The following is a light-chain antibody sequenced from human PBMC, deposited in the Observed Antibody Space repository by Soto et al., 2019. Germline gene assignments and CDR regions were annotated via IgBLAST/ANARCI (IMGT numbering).Light chain of an antibody. J-gene: IGKJ2*01. CDR1: QSVTSRY. CDR3: HQYSTLPHT. V-gene: IGKV3-20*01. Sequence: ENVLTQSPGTLSLSPGERATLSCRATQSVTSRYFAWYQQKPGQAPRLLIYGISSRATDIPDRFSGSGSGTDYTLTISRLEPEEFGVYYCHQYSTLPHTFGQGTKLEVK. CDR2: GIS.